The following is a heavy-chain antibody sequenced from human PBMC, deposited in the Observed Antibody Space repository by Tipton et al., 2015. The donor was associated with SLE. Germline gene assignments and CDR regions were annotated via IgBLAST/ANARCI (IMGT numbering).Heavy chain of an antibody. V-gene: IGHV4-4*02. CDR2: IFHSGST. D-gene: IGHD2-15*01. J-gene: IGHJ6*02. Sequence: TLSLTCTVSGDSITSITRTNWWSWVRQPPGKGLEWIGEIFHSGSTNYRPSLKSRVIISVDKSKNQFSLKLTSVTAADTAVYYCARDLASSYGIDVWGQGTTVTV. CDR3: ARDLASSYGIDV. CDR1: GDSITSITRTNW.